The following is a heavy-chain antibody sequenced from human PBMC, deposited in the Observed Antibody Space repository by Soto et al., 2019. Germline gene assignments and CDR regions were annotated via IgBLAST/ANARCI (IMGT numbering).Heavy chain of an antibody. CDR3: VRDLNGDFYY. J-gene: IGHJ4*02. Sequence: QVQLVQSGAEVRQPGASVKVSCKASGYSFTTYGMSWVRQAPGQGLEYMGWINGYGHGAKYVQRFQGRFSMTTDTSTTTVYMDLRSLTSDDTAVYYCVRDLNGDFYYWGQGTVVLVSP. CDR1: GYSFTTYG. V-gene: IGHV1-18*01. CDR2: INGYGHGA. D-gene: IGHD3-10*01.